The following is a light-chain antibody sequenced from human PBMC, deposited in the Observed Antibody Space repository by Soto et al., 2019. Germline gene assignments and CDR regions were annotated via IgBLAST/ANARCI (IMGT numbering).Light chain of an antibody. V-gene: IGKV3-15*01. J-gene: IGKJ4*01. CDR2: GAS. Sequence: EIVMTQSPATLSVSPGERATLSCRASQSVSSNLAWYQQKPGQAPRLLIYGASTRATGIPDRFSGSGSGTDFTLTISRLEPEDFAVYYCQHYGSPLTFGGGTKVDIK. CDR3: QHYGSPLT. CDR1: QSVSSN.